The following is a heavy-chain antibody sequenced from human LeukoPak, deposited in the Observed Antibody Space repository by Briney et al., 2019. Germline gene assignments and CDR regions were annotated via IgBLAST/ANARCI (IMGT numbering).Heavy chain of an antibody. CDR3: ARDRDPGYNDSSGYRRVNAFDI. V-gene: IGHV3-48*03. D-gene: IGHD3-22*01. CDR1: GFTFSSYE. J-gene: IGHJ3*02. Sequence: GGSMRLSCAASGFTFSSYEMNWVRQAPGKGLEWVSYISTSGSTKYYADSVKGRFTISRDNAKNSLYMQMNSLRAEDTAVYYCARDRDPGYNDSSGYRRVNAFDIWGQGTMVTVSS. CDR2: ISTSGSTK.